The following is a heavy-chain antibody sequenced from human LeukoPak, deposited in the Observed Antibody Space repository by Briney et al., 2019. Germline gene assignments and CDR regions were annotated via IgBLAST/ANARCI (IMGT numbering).Heavy chain of an antibody. V-gene: IGHV3-74*01. J-gene: IGHJ4*02. CDR3: ARDEVLGSGSYWD. D-gene: IGHD3-10*01. Sequence: GGSLRLPCAASGFSFSSYWMHWVRQAPGKGLVWVSRIRSDGGDTSYADSVKGRFTISRDNAKNTLYLQMNSLRAEDTAVYYCARDEVLGSGSYWDWGQGTLVTVSS. CDR1: GFSFSSYW. CDR2: IRSDGGDT.